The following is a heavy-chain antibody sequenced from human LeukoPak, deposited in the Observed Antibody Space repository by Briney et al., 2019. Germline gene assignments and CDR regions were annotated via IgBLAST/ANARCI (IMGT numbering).Heavy chain of an antibody. CDR1: GYSISSGYY. D-gene: IGHD3-16*02. J-gene: IGHJ4*02. V-gene: IGHV4-38-2*02. CDR2: IYHSGST. CDR3: ARADYVWGNYRFDY. Sequence: SETLSLTCTVSGYSISSGYYWGWIRQPPGKGPEWIGNIYHSGSTYYNPSLKGRVTMSVDRSKNQFSLGRTSVTAADTAVYYCARADYVWGNYRFDYWGQGTLVTVSS.